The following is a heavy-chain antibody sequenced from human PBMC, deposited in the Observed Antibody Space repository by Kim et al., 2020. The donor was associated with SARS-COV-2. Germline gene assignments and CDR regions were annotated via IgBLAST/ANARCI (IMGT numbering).Heavy chain of an antibody. CDR2: INHSGST. V-gene: IGHV4-34*01. Sequence: SETLSLTCAVYGGSFSGYYWSWIRQPPGKGLEWIGEINHSGSTNYNPSLKSRVTISVDTSKNQFSLKLSSVTAADTAVYYCKVLWVAAGTFGMDDWGQGT. CDR1: GGSFSGYY. J-gene: IGHJ6*02. CDR3: KVLWVAAGTFGMDD. D-gene: IGHD6-13*01.